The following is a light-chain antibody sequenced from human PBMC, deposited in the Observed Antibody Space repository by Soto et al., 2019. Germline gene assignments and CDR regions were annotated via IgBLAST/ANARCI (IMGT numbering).Light chain of an antibody. CDR2: EVS. V-gene: IGLV2-8*01. CDR1: SSDVGGYTY. J-gene: IGLJ1*01. CDR3: RSYAGMAPSV. Sequence: QSALAQPPSASGSPGQSVTISCTGTSSDVGGYTYVSWYQQHPGKAPKLMIYEVSKRPSGVPDRFSGSKSGNTASLTVSGLQAEDETDYYCRSYAGMAPSVFGTGTKVNV.